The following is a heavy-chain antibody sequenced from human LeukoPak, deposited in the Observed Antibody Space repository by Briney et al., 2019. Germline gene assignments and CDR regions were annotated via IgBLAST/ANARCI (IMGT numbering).Heavy chain of an antibody. CDR3: ARSGGGYFDY. CDR1: GFSFSNFW. V-gene: IGHV3-74*01. D-gene: IGHD3-16*01. CDR2: INIDGTDA. J-gene: IGHJ4*02. Sequence: GGSLRLFCAASGFSFSNFWMHWVRQPPGKGLVLVSRINIDGTDANYADSVKGRFIISRDNFKNTLFLEMYSLRVEDTGVYYCARSGGGYFDYWGQGDMVTVSS.